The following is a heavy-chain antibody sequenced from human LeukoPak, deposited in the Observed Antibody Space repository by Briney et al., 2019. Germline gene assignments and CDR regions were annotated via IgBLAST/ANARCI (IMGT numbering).Heavy chain of an antibody. D-gene: IGHD6-19*01. CDR1: GFTFNTYT. J-gene: IGHJ4*02. CDR3: ARVRRYSSGWYVDY. CDR2: ISSSSSTI. Sequence: GGSLRLSCAASGFTFNTYTMNWVRQAPGKGLEWVSYISSSSSTIYYADSVKGRFTISRDNAKNSLYLQMNSLRDEDTAVYYCARVRRYSSGWYVDYWGQGTPVTVSP. V-gene: IGHV3-48*02.